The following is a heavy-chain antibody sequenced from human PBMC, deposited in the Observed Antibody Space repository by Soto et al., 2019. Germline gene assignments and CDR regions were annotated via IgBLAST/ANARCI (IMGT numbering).Heavy chain of an antibody. Sequence: SETLSLTCAVAGGSLSDYYWPWIRQSPGKGLEWIGEIHPSGSTNYNPSLRSRVTISVDTSKNQFSLKLTSLTAADTAVYYCARGRDEYKLGNVWGHGTTVTVSS. CDR1: GGSLSDYY. CDR3: ARGRDEYKLGNV. J-gene: IGHJ6*02. CDR2: IHPSGST. V-gene: IGHV4-34*01. D-gene: IGHD1-1*01.